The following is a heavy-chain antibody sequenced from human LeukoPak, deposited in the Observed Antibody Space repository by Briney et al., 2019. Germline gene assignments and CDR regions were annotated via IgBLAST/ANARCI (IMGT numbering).Heavy chain of an antibody. Sequence: ASVKVSCKASGGTFSSYAISWVRQAPGQGLEWMGGIIPIFGTANYAQKFQGRVTTTTDESTSTAYMELSSLRSEDTAVYYCAAMGLDYGDPLDYWGQGTLVTVSS. CDR2: IIPIFGTA. CDR1: GGTFSSYA. CDR3: AAMGLDYGDPLDY. V-gene: IGHV1-69*05. J-gene: IGHJ4*02. D-gene: IGHD4-17*01.